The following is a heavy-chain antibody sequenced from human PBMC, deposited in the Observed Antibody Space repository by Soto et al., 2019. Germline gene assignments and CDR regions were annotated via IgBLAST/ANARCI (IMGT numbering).Heavy chain of an antibody. V-gene: IGHV3-30*18. Sequence: QVQLVESGGGVVQPGRSLRLSCAASGFIFSTYGMHWVRQAPGKGLEWLSVISYDGNNKYYADSVKGRFTISRDNSKNTLWLQMDSLRTEDTAVYYCSKDRLLTTITTVGVWGQGTMVTVSS. J-gene: IGHJ3*01. CDR1: GFIFSTYG. D-gene: IGHD4-17*01. CDR2: ISYDGNNK. CDR3: SKDRLLTTITTVGV.